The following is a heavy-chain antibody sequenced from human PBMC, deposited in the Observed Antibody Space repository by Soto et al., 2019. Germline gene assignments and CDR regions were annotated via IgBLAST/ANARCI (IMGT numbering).Heavy chain of an antibody. CDR3: ARKQAGYFYGVDY. J-gene: IGHJ4*02. D-gene: IGHD3-10*01. Sequence: SETLSLTCTVSGGSITSGGYYWSWIRQHPGKGLEWLGYIYDSGSTFYNPSLKSRITLSVDTSKNQFSLKLSSVTVADTAVYFCARKQAGYFYGVDYWGQGTLVTVSS. CDR1: GGSITSGGYY. CDR2: IYDSGST. V-gene: IGHV4-31*03.